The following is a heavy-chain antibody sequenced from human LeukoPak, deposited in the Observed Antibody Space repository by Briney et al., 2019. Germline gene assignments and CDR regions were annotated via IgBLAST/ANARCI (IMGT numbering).Heavy chain of an antibody. D-gene: IGHD6-13*01. Sequence: GESLKISCKGSGSSFTSYWIGWGHQLPAKGVEWMGIIYPGDSETRYSPSFQGQVTISAHKSISTAYLQWSSLKASDTAMYYCARLPPGIAAAGNPFQYWGQGTLVTVSS. CDR1: GSSFTSYW. V-gene: IGHV5-51*07. J-gene: IGHJ1*01. CDR2: IYPGDSET. CDR3: ARLPPGIAAAGNPFQY.